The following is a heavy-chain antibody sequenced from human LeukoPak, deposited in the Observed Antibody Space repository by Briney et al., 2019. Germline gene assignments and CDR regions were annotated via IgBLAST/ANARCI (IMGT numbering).Heavy chain of an antibody. V-gene: IGHV3-7*01. CDR2: IKQDGSQI. J-gene: IGHJ4*02. CDR3: AREYCSGTSCYGYFDY. CDR1: GFTFSSYW. D-gene: IGHD2-2*01. Sequence: GGSLRLSCATSGFTFSSYWMSWVRRARGKGLEWVANIKQDGSQIFYVDSVKGRFTISRDTAKNSLSLQMNSLRAEDTAVYYCAREYCSGTSCYGYFDYWGQGTLVTVSS.